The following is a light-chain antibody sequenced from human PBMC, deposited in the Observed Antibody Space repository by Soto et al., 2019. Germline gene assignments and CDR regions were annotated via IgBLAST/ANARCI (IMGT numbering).Light chain of an antibody. J-gene: IGKJ3*01. CDR3: QQSYSTLLFT. V-gene: IGKV1-39*01. CDR1: QSISSY. Sequence: DIQMTQSPSSLSASVGDRVTITCRASQSISSYLNWYQQKPGKAPKLLIYAASSLQSGVPSRFSGSGSGTDFTLTIISLQPEDFATYYCQQSYSTLLFTFGPGTKVDIK. CDR2: AAS.